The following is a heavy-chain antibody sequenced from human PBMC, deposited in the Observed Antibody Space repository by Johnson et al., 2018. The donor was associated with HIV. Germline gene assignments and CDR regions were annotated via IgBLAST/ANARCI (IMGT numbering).Heavy chain of an antibody. Sequence: QVQLVESGGGVVQPGRSLRLSCAVSGFTFSSHAMHWVRQAPGKGLEWVAVISYDGSDRYYADSVKGRFTISRDNSKNTLYLQMSSLKVEDTAVYYCASKIVVVPGGVGTFDIWGQGTMVTVSS. J-gene: IGHJ3*02. CDR3: ASKIVVVPGGVGTFDI. V-gene: IGHV3-30*14. CDR2: ISYDGSDR. D-gene: IGHD3-22*01. CDR1: GFTFSSHA.